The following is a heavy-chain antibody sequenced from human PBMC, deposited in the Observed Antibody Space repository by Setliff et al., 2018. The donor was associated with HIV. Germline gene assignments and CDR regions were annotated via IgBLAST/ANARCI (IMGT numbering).Heavy chain of an antibody. D-gene: IGHD5-12*01. J-gene: IGHJ4*02. CDR2: ISGSGGTT. CDR3: AKGASFSGSYFDY. V-gene: IGHV3-23*01. CDR1: GFTFSSYA. Sequence: GGSLRLSCAASGFTFSSYAMSWVRQAPGKGLEWVSAISGSGGTTYYADSVKGRFTISRDNSKNTVYLQVYSLRAEDTAVYYCAKGASFSGSYFDYWGQGTLVTVSS.